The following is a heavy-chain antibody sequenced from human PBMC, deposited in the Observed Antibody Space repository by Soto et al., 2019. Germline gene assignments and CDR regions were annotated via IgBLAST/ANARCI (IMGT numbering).Heavy chain of an antibody. CDR2: IYYSGST. V-gene: IGHV4-30-4*01. CDR1: GGSISSGDYY. D-gene: IGHD6-13*01. J-gene: IGHJ4*02. Sequence: ASETLSLTCTGSGGSISSGDYYWSWIRQPPGKGLEWMGYIYYSGSTYYNPSIKSRVTISVDTSKNQFSLKLRSVTAAATAVYYCAIAEIAAAGHFDYWGPGTLVTVFS. CDR3: AIAEIAAAGHFDY.